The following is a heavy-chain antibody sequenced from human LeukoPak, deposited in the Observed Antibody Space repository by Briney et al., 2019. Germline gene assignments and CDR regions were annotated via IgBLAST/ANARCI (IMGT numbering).Heavy chain of an antibody. D-gene: IGHD5-12*01. CDR1: GCCFTSYW. Sequence: GESLLISCKGSGCCFTSYWISWVRPMPGKGLEWMGRIDPSDSYTNYSPSFKGHVTISADKSISTAYLQWSSLKASDTAMYYCASESPLRQGGYYYGMDVWGQGTTVTVSS. CDR3: ASESPLRQGGYYYGMDV. V-gene: IGHV5-10-1*01. J-gene: IGHJ6*02. CDR2: IDPSDSYT.